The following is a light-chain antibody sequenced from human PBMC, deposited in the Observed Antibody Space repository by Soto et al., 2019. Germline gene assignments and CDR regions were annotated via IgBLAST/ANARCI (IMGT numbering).Light chain of an antibody. CDR3: CSYAGGYTDL. CDR1: GNDVGAYNY. CDR2: GVV. Sequence: QSALTQPRSVSGSPGQSVTISCTGTGNDVGAYNYVSWYQQHPGRPPKLLIYGVVRWPSGVPDRFSGSKSGNTASLTISGLQAEDEADYFCCSYAGGYTDLFGTGTKLTVI. V-gene: IGLV2-11*01. J-gene: IGLJ1*01.